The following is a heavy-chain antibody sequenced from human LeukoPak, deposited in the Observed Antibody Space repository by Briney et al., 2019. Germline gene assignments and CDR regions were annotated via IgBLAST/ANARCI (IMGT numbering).Heavy chain of an antibody. CDR2: ISSSSSYI. Sequence: GGSLRLSCAASGFTFSSYSMKWVRQAPGKGPEWVSSISSSSSYIYYADSVKGRFTISRDNAKNSLYLQMNSLRAEDTAVYYCARGPPAAGYWFDPWGQGTLVTVSS. CDR3: ARGPPAAGYWFDP. CDR1: GFTFSSYS. V-gene: IGHV3-21*01. D-gene: IGHD6-13*01. J-gene: IGHJ5*02.